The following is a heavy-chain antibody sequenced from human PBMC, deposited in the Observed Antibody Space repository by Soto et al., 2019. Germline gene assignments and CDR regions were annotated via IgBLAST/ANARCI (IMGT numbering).Heavy chain of an antibody. CDR2: ISSSSSYI. V-gene: IGHV3-21*04. Sequence: GGSLRLSCAASGFTFSSYSMNWVRQAPGKGLEWVSSISSSSSYIYYADSVKGRFTISRDNAKNSLYLQMNSMRAEDTAVYYCAKSSPTWRQMVPVPDYWGQGTLVTVSS. CDR1: GFTFSSYS. J-gene: IGHJ4*02. D-gene: IGHD6-13*01. CDR3: AKSSPTWRQMVPVPDY.